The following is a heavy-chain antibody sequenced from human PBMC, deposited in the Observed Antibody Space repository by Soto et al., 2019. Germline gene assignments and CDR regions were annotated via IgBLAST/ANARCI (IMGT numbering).Heavy chain of an antibody. D-gene: IGHD2-15*01. CDR1: GGSFSGYY. V-gene: IGHV4-34*01. Sequence: SETLSLTCAVYGGSFSGYYWSWIRQPPGKGLEWIGEINHSGSTNYNPSLKSRVTISVDTSKNQFSLKLSSVTAADTAVYYCATQKGSGRATGNNWFDPWGQGTLVTVSS. CDR2: INHSGST. J-gene: IGHJ5*02. CDR3: ATQKGSGRATGNNWFDP.